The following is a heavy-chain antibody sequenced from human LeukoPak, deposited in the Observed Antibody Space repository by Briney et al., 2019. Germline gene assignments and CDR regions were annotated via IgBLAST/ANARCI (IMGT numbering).Heavy chain of an antibody. Sequence: GGSLRLSCAASGFTFSSYAMHWVRQAPGKGLEWVAVISRDGTNKYYVDSVKGRFTISRDNSKNTLYLQMNSLRAEDTAVYYCARAIVGATIGYWGQGTLVTVSS. V-gene: IGHV3-30-3*01. J-gene: IGHJ4*02. CDR3: ARAIVGATIGY. CDR1: GFTFSSYA. CDR2: ISRDGTNK. D-gene: IGHD1-26*01.